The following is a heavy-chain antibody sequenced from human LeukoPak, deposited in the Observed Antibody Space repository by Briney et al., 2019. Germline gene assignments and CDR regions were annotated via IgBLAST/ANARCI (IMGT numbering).Heavy chain of an antibody. CDR2: IKQDGSEK. CDR3: ARGSYLFMSLSFLAFDI. D-gene: IGHD6-6*01. CDR1: GFTFSSYW. J-gene: IGHJ3*02. Sequence: GGSLRLSCAASGFTFSSYWMSWVRQAPGKGLEWVANIKQDGSEKYYVDSVKGRFTISRDNAKNSPYLQMNSLRAEDTAVYYCARGSYLFMSLSFLAFDIWGQGTMVTVSS. V-gene: IGHV3-7*04.